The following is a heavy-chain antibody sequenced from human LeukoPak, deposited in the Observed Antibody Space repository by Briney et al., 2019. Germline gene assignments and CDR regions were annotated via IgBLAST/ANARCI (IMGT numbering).Heavy chain of an antibody. Sequence: SQTLSLTCTVSGGSISSGGYYWSWIRQHPGKGLEWIGYIYYSGSTYYNPSLKSRVTISVDTSKNQFSLKLSSVTAADTAVYYCARVDHYCSGGSCYSGQGRWFDPWGQGTLVTVSS. D-gene: IGHD2-15*01. CDR3: ARVDHYCSGGSCYSGQGRWFDP. J-gene: IGHJ5*02. CDR1: GGSISSGGYY. V-gene: IGHV4-31*03. CDR2: IYYSGST.